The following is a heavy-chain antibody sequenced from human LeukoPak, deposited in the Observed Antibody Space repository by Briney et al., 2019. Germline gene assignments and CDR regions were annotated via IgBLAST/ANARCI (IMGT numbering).Heavy chain of an antibody. D-gene: IGHD3-16*01. J-gene: IGHJ6*03. Sequence: GGSLRLSCAASGFTFSSYAMSWVRQAPGKGLEWVSAISGSGGSTYYADSVKGRFTISRDNSKNTLYLQMNSLRAEDTAVYYCAKDLHLGYDFYYYMDVWGKGTTVTVSS. CDR2: ISGSGGST. V-gene: IGHV3-23*01. CDR3: AKDLHLGYDFYYYMDV. CDR1: GFTFSSYA.